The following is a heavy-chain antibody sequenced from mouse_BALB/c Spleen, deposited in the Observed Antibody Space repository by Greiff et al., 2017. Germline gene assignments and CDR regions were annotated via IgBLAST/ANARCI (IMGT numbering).Heavy chain of an antibody. Sequence: EVQLVESGGGLVQPGGSLKLSCAASGFTFSSYGMSWVRQTPDKRLELVATINSNGGSTYYPDSVKGRFTISRDNAKNTLYLQMSSLKSEDTAMYYCARDGLYYGYGFDYWGQGTTLTVSS. V-gene: IGHV5-6-3*01. D-gene: IGHD2-2*01. CDR1: GFTFSSYG. J-gene: IGHJ2*01. CDR3: ARDGLYYGYGFDY. CDR2: INSNGGST.